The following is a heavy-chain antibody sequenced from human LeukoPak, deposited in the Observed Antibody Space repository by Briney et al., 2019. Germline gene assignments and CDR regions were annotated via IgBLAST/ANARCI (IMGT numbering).Heavy chain of an antibody. J-gene: IGHJ4*02. Sequence: GESLKISCKTSGYSFSDFWIGWVRQRPGKGLEWMGIIYPADSDTRYSPSFEGQVAISADKSITTAYLQWGSLRASDTAMYYCAVANGEAESFDYWAREPWSPSP. CDR1: GYSFSDFW. D-gene: IGHD3-10*01. V-gene: IGHV5-51*01. CDR3: AVANGEAESFDY. CDR2: IYPADSDT.